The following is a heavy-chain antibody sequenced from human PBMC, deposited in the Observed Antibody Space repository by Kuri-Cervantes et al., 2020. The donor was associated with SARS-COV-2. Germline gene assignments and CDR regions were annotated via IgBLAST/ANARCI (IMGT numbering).Heavy chain of an antibody. CDR3: VRDGDPWNLDY. Sequence: GGSLSLFCAASGFTFSGHWIHWVRQAPGKGLVWVSRINPDGSYTNNADSVKGRFTLSRDNAKNMLFLQMNSLRAEDTAVYYCVRDGDPWNLDYWGQGTLVTVSS. CDR2: INPDGSYT. D-gene: IGHD7-27*01. CDR1: GFTFSGHW. V-gene: IGHV3-74*01. J-gene: IGHJ4*02.